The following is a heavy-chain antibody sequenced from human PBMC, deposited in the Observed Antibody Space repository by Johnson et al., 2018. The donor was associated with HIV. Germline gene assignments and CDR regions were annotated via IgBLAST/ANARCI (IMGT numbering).Heavy chain of an antibody. V-gene: IGHV3-74*02. J-gene: IGHJ3*02. CDR3: VKGMDSSSWYAFDI. Sequence: EVQLVESGGGLVKPGGSLRLSCAASGFTFSDYYMSWIRQAPGKGLEWVSRINSDGSSTSYADSVKGRFTISRDNSKNTLYLQMNSLRAEDTAIYYCVKGMDSSSWYAFDIWGQGTMVTVSS. D-gene: IGHD6-13*01. CDR1: GFTFSDYY. CDR2: INSDGSST.